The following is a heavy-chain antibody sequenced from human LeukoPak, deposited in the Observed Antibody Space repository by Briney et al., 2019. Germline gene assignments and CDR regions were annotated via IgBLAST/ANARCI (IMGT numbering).Heavy chain of an antibody. Sequence: GASVKVSCKASGYTFTGYYMHWVRQAPGQGLEWMGWISAYNGNTNYAQKLQGRVTMTTDTSTSTAYMELRSLRSDDTAVYYCARENEDYYDSSGYPDYWGQGTLVTVSS. D-gene: IGHD3-22*01. CDR3: ARENEDYYDSSGYPDY. CDR1: GYTFTGYY. CDR2: ISAYNGNT. V-gene: IGHV1-18*04. J-gene: IGHJ4*02.